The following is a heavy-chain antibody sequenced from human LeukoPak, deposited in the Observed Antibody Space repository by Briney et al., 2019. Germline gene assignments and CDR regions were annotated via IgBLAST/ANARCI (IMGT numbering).Heavy chain of an antibody. J-gene: IGHJ4*02. V-gene: IGHV3-64*01. CDR3: ARDEYGDYIFEY. Sequence: GGSLRLSCAASGFTFSYCTMHWVRQAPGKGLEYVSAISSDGVNTYYANSVKGRFTISRDNSKNTLYLQMGSLRAEDMAVYYCARDEYGDYIFEYWGQGTLVTVSS. CDR1: GFTFSYCT. CDR2: ISSDGVNT. D-gene: IGHD4-17*01.